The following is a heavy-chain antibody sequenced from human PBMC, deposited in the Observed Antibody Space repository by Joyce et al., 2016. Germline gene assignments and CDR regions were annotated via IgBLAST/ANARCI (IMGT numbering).Heavy chain of an antibody. CDR1: GDSINNYY. CDR3: ARNPPEYSRSYYWYPDL. CDR2: IYYTGST. J-gene: IGHJ2*01. V-gene: IGHV4-59*01. D-gene: IGHD6-6*01. Sequence: QVQLQESGPGLVKPSETLSLTCTVSGDSINNYYWSWIRQPPGKGLEWIGYIYYTGSTNYNPSLTSRGTISVDTSKNQFSLKLNSVTAADTAVYYCARNPPEYSRSYYWYPDLWGRGSLVAVSS.